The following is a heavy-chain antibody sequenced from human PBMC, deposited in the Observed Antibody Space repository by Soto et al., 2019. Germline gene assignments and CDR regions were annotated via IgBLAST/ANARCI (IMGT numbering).Heavy chain of an antibody. J-gene: IGHJ4*02. CDR2: IYPGDSDT. CDR3: ARLGSVSYYYDSSGLYFDY. D-gene: IGHD3-22*01. CDR1: GYSFTSYW. Sequence: PGESLKISCKGSGYSFTSYWIGWVRQMPGKGLEWMGIIYPGDSDTRYSPSFQGQVTISADKSISTAYLQWSSLKASDTAMYYCARLGSVSYYYDSSGLYFDYWGQGTLVTVSS. V-gene: IGHV5-51*01.